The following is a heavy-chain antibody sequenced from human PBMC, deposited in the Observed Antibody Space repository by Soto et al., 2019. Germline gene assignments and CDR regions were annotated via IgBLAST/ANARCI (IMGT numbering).Heavy chain of an antibody. V-gene: IGHV1-69*01. Sequence: QVQLVQSGAEVKKPGSSVKVSCKASGGTFSSYAISWVRQAPGQGLEWMGGIIPIFGTANYAQKFQGRVTITADESTSTAYMELSSLRSEDTAVYYCARDYPATMVRGVIPYYYYGMDVWGQGTTVTVSS. CDR2: IIPIFGTA. D-gene: IGHD3-10*01. CDR1: GGTFSSYA. CDR3: ARDYPATMVRGVIPYYYYGMDV. J-gene: IGHJ6*02.